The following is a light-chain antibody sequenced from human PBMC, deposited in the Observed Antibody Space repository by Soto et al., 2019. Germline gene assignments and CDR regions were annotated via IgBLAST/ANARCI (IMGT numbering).Light chain of an antibody. CDR2: GAS. J-gene: IGKJ1*01. V-gene: IGKV3-15*01. Sequence: EIVMTQSPATLSVSPGEGATLSCRASQSVRSNLAWYQQKPGQAPRLLFYGASTKATGIPARFSGSGSGTEFTLTISSLQSKDFAVYYCQQYDNCPRTLGQGTNVEIK. CDR3: QQYDNCPRT. CDR1: QSVRSN.